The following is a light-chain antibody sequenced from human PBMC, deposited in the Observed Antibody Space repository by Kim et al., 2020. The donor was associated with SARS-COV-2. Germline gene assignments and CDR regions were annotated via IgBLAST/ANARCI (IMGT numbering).Light chain of an antibody. CDR3: NSRDSSANDLV. CDR2: GKN. CDR1: SLRNYY. V-gene: IGLV3-19*01. J-gene: IGLJ2*01. Sequence: SSELTQDPAVSVALGQTVRITCQGDSLRNYYASWYQQKPGQAPVVVIYGKNNRPSVIPDRFSGSTSGNTASLTITGDQAEDEADYYCNSRDSSANDLVFG.